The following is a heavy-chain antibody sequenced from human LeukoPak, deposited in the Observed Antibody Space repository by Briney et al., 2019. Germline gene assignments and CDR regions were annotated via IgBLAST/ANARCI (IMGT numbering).Heavy chain of an antibody. CDR1: GFTFSSYE. V-gene: IGHV3-48*03. CDR2: ISSSGSTI. J-gene: IGHJ4*02. Sequence: GGSLRLSCAASGFTFSSYEMNWVRQAPGKGLEWVSYISSSGSTIYYADSVKGRFTISRDNAKNSLYLQMNSLRAEDTAVYYCARDRDCSSTSCYRTFDYWGQGTLVTVSS. D-gene: IGHD2-2*01. CDR3: ARDRDCSSTSCYRTFDY.